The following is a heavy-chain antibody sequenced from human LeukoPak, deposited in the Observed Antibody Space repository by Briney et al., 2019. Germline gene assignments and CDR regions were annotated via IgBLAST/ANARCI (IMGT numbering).Heavy chain of an antibody. CDR1: GFTFSSYN. Sequence: GGSLRLSCAASGFTFSSYNMNWVRQAPGKGLEWVSLIKNTMTDMYYADSVKGRFTISRDNSKNTLYLQVNSLRAEDTAVFYCAKGRISGDAGLDYWGQGTLVTVSS. CDR2: IKNTMTDM. CDR3: AKGRISGDAGLDY. J-gene: IGHJ4*02. D-gene: IGHD6-13*01. V-gene: IGHV3-21*04.